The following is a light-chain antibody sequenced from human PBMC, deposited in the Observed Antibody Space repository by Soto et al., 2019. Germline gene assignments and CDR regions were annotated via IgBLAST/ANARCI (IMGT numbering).Light chain of an antibody. Sequence: EIVLTQSPATLSLSPGERATLSCRASQSVSSQLAWYQQKPGQAPRLLMYDVSNRATGIPARFRGSGSGTDFTLTISSLEPEDFAVYYCQQRSNWPITFGQGTRLGIK. CDR2: DVS. CDR3: QQRSNWPIT. CDR1: QSVSSQ. J-gene: IGKJ5*01. V-gene: IGKV3-11*01.